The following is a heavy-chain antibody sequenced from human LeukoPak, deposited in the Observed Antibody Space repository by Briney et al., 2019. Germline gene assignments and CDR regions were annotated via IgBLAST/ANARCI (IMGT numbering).Heavy chain of an antibody. V-gene: IGHV1-2*06. CDR2: INPNSGGT. CDR1: GYTFTGYY. D-gene: IGHD2-15*01. CDR3: ERGYCSGGSYYSVDY. Sequence: ASVKVSCRASGYTFTGYYMHWVRQAPGQGLEWMGRINPNSGGTNYAQKFQGRVTMTRDTSISTAYMELSRLRSDDTAVYYCERGYCSGGSYYSVDYWGQGTLVTVSS. J-gene: IGHJ4*02.